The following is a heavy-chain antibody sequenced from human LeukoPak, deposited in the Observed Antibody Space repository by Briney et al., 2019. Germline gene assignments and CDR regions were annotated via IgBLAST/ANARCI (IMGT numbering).Heavy chain of an antibody. CDR2: IRSKANSYAT. CDR1: GFTFSGSA. Sequence: GGSLKLSCAASGFTFSGSAMPWVRQASGKGLEWIGRIRSKANSYATAYAASVKGRFTISRDDSKNTAYLQMNSLKTEDTAVYYCTRHSNQNYYDSSGYVGDAFDIWGQGTMVTVSS. V-gene: IGHV3-73*01. J-gene: IGHJ3*02. CDR3: TRHSNQNYYDSSGYVGDAFDI. D-gene: IGHD3-22*01.